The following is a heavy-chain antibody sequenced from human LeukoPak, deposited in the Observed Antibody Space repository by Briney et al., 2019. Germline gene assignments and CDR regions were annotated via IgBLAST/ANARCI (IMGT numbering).Heavy chain of an antibody. J-gene: IGHJ6*03. CDR3: ARGGGGLRYFDWANYYYYYMDV. CDR1: GGSFSGYY. D-gene: IGHD3-9*01. CDR2: INHSGST. Sequence: SETLSLTCAVYGGSFSGYYWSWIRQPPGKGLEWIGEINHSGSTNYNPSLKSRVTISVDTSKNQFSLKLSSVTAADTAVYYCARGGGGLRYFDWANYYYYYMDVWGKGTTVTISS. V-gene: IGHV4-34*01.